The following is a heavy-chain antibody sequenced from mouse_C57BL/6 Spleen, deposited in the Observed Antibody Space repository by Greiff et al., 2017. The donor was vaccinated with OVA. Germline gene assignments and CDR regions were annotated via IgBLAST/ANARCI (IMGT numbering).Heavy chain of an antibody. V-gene: IGHV2-2*01. D-gene: IGHD2-4*01. CDR3: ARRGKITTLMDY. Sequence: VQRVESGPGLVQPSQSLSITCTVSGFSLISYGVHWVRQSPGKGLEWLGVIWSGGSTDYNAAFISRLSISKDNSKSQVFFKMNSLQADDTAIYYCARRGKITTLMDYWGQGTSVTVSS. J-gene: IGHJ4*01. CDR2: IWSGGST. CDR1: GFSLISYG.